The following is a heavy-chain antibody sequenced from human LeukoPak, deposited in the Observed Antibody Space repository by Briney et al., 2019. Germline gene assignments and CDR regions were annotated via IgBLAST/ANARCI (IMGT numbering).Heavy chain of an antibody. CDR1: GFTFSIHG. D-gene: IGHD2-21*01. Sequence: PGGSLRLSCAASGFTFSIHGMSWVRQAPGKELEWVSAISGSDGSTYYADSVKGRFTISRDNSKNTLYLQMNSLRAEDTAVYHCAKDSPILTSWGQGTLVTVSS. J-gene: IGHJ5*02. CDR3: AKDSPILTS. V-gene: IGHV3-23*01. CDR2: ISGSDGST.